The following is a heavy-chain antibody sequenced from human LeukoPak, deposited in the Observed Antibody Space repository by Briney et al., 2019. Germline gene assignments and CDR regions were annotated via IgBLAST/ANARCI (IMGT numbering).Heavy chain of an antibody. Sequence: SETLSLTCTVSGGSISSSSYYWGWIRQPPGKGLEWIGSIYYSGSTYYHPSLKSRLTLSVDTSKNQVSLKLSSVTAADTAVDYCARHQVLGDYADYWGQGTLVTVSS. J-gene: IGHJ4*02. CDR2: IYYSGST. V-gene: IGHV4-39*01. CDR3: ARHQVLGDYADY. D-gene: IGHD4-17*01. CDR1: GGSISSSSYY.